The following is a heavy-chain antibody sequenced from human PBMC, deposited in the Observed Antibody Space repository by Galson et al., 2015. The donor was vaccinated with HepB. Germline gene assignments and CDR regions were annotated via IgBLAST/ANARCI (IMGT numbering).Heavy chain of an antibody. CDR3: ASFGYCGSTSCYEGLGRFDY. V-gene: IGHV1-69*02. J-gene: IGHJ4*02. Sequence: SVKVSCKASGGTFSSYTISWVRQAPGQGLEWMGRIIPILGIANYAQKFQGRVTITADKSTSTAYMELSSLRSEDTAVYYYASFGYCGSTSCYEGLGRFDYWGQGTLVTVSS. CDR2: IIPILGIA. CDR1: GGTFSSYT. D-gene: IGHD2-2*03.